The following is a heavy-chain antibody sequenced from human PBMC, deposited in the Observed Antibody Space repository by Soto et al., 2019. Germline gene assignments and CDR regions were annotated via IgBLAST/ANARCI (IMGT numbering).Heavy chain of an antibody. V-gene: IGHV1-18*01. D-gene: IGHD2-15*01. CDR1: GYTFTNYG. CDR2: INTYKGNT. CDR3: AKVQEKWSKFFDY. Sequence: QVPLVQSGAEVKKPGASVKVSCKASGYTFTNYGVSWVRQAPGRGLEWMGWINTYKGNTNYAQKFQGRVTMTTDTSTSTAYMELRSLRSDDTAIYYCAKVQEKWSKFFDYWGQGTLVTVSS. J-gene: IGHJ4*02.